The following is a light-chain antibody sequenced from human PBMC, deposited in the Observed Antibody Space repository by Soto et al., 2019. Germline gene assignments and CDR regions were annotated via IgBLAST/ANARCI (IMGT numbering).Light chain of an antibody. V-gene: IGLV1-44*01. Sequence: QSVLTQPPSASGTPGQRVTISCSGSSSNIGGYTVNWYQQLPGTAPKLLIYSHNQRPSGVPDRFSGSKSGTSASLAISGLQSEGEADYYCAAWDDSLNGWVFGGGTKLTVL. CDR2: SHN. CDR3: AAWDDSLNGWV. CDR1: SSNIGGYT. J-gene: IGLJ3*02.